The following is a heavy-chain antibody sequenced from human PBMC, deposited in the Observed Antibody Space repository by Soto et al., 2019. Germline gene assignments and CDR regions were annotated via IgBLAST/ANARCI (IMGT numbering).Heavy chain of an antibody. CDR3: ARVKGGGAVVPDN. Sequence: QVQLVESGGGVVQPGRSLRLSCAASGVTFSIYGMHWVRQAPGKGLEWVAVIWYDENNKYYADSVKGRFTISRDSSKNTLYLQRNSLRAEDTVVYYCARVKGGGAVVPDNWGQGTLVTVSS. CDR2: IWYDENNK. D-gene: IGHD6-19*01. V-gene: IGHV3-33*01. J-gene: IGHJ4*02. CDR1: GVTFSIYG.